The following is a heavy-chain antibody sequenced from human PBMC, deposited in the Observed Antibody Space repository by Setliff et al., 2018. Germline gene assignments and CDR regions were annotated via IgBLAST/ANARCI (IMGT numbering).Heavy chain of an antibody. D-gene: IGHD3-22*01. CDR2: IYTSWST. CDR1: GGSVGSDFSY. Sequence: PSETLSLTCTVSGGSVGSDFSYWTWIRQPAGKGLEWIGQIYTSWSTNYNPSLKSRLTISLDTSKNQFSLRLNSVTAAYTAVYYCARGITSGGYWGQKFLYLDVWGRGTTVTVSS. CDR3: ARGITSGGYWGQKFLYLDV. J-gene: IGHJ6*03. V-gene: IGHV4-61*09.